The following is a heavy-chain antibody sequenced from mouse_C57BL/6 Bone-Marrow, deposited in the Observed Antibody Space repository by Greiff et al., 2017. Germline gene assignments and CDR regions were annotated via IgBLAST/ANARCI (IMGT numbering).Heavy chain of an antibody. J-gene: IGHJ4*01. V-gene: IGHV1-69*01. Sequence: QVQLQQPGAELVMPGASVKLSCKASGYTFTSYWMHWVKQRPGQGLEWIGEIDPSDSYTNYNQKFKGKSTLTVDKSSSTAYMQLSSLTSEDSAVYYCARDYYVFYAMDYWGQGTSVTVSS. D-gene: IGHD1-1*01. CDR2: IDPSDSYT. CDR3: ARDYYVFYAMDY. CDR1: GYTFTSYW.